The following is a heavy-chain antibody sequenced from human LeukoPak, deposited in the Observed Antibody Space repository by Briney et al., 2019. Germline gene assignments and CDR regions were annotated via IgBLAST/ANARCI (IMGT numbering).Heavy chain of an antibody. CDR1: GGSLSSGSYY. D-gene: IGHD3-3*01. Sequence: SQTLSLTCTVSGGSLSSGSYYWSWIRQPAGKGLEWIGRIYTSGSTNYNPSLKGRVTISVDTSKNQFSLKLSSVTAADTAVYYCARAEGYDFWSGYFRFGSFDYWGQGTLVTVSS. CDR2: IYTSGST. V-gene: IGHV4-61*02. CDR3: ARAEGYDFWSGYFRFGSFDY. J-gene: IGHJ4*02.